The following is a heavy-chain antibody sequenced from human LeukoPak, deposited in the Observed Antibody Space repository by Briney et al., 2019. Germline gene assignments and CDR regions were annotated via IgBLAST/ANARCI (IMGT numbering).Heavy chain of an antibody. CDR1: GGTFSSYA. V-gene: IGHV1-69*04. Sequence: SVKVSCKASGGTFSSYAISWVRQAPGQGLEWMGRIIPILGIANYAQKFQGRVTIAADKSTSTAYMELSSLRSEDTAVYYCARSYDSSGYYRTFDYWGQGTLVTVSS. CDR2: IIPILGIA. J-gene: IGHJ4*02. CDR3: ARSYDSSGYYRTFDY. D-gene: IGHD3-22*01.